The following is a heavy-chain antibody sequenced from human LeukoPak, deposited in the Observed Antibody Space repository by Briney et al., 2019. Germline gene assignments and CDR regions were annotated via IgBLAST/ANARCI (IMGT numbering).Heavy chain of an antibody. J-gene: IGHJ5*02. D-gene: IGHD3-22*01. CDR3: ARDPYYYDTRAFGP. CDR2: LSGSGAST. CDR1: GITFSSYA. V-gene: IGHV3-23*01. Sequence: GGSLRLSCAASGITFSSYAMSWVRQAPGKGLEWVSGLSGSGASTYYADSVKGRFTISRDNTKNTLYLQMNSLRAEDTALYYCARDPYYYDTRAFGPWGQGTLVTVSS.